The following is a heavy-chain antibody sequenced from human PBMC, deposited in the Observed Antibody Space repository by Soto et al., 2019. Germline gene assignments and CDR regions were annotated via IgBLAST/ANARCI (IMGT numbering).Heavy chain of an antibody. J-gene: IGHJ6*02. V-gene: IGHV1-2*04. CDR1: GYTFTGYY. CDR3: ARSSSSESHYYGMDV. D-gene: IGHD6-6*01. CDR2: INPNSGGT. Sequence: GASVKVSCKASGYTFTGYYMHWVRQAPGQGLEWMGWINPNSGGTNYAQKFQGWVTMTRDTSISTAYMELSRLRSDDTAVYYCARSSSSESHYYGMDVWGQGTTVTVS.